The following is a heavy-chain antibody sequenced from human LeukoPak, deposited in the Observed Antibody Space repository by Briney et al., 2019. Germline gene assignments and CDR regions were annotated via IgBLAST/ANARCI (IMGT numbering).Heavy chain of an antibody. J-gene: IGHJ2*01. V-gene: IGHV4-4*07. Sequence: PSETLSLTCTVSGGSISNYYWSWIRQPAGEGLEWIGHIPTSGTTNYNPSLKSRVAISVDTSKNQFSLRVTSMTAADTAVYYCARFLPDLWGRGTLVTVSS. CDR1: GGSISNYY. CDR2: IPTSGTT. CDR3: ARFLPDL.